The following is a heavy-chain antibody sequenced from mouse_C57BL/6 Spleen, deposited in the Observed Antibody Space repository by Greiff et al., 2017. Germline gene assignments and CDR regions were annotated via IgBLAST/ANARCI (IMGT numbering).Heavy chain of an antibody. D-gene: IGHD2-4*01. CDR2: IDPSDSYT. Sequence: QVQLQQPGAELVMPGASVKLSCKASGYTFTSYWMHWVKQRPGQGLEWIGEIDPSDSYTNYNQKFKGKSTLTVDTSSSTAYMQLSSLTSEDSAVYYCARLAYYDYDVDWYFDVWGTGTTVTVSS. J-gene: IGHJ1*03. V-gene: IGHV1-69*01. CDR1: GYTFTSYW. CDR3: ARLAYYDYDVDWYFDV.